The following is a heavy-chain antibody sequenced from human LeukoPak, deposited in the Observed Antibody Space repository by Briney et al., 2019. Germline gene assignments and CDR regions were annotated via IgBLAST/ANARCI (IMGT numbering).Heavy chain of an antibody. CDR2: ISSSGSTI. Sequence: GGSLGLSCAASGFTFSDYYMSWIRQAPGKGLXXXXXISSSGSTIYYADSVKGRFTISRDNAKNSLYLQMNSLRAEDTAVYYCAKKSGYCSSTSCYDYYYGMDVWGQGTTVTVSS. D-gene: IGHD2-2*03. CDR1: GFTFSDYY. CDR3: AKKSGYCSSTSCYDYYYGMDV. J-gene: IGHJ6*02. V-gene: IGHV3-11*01.